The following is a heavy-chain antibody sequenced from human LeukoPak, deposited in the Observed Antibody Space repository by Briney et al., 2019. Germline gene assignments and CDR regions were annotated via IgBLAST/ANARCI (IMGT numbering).Heavy chain of an antibody. D-gene: IGHD1-1*01. CDR2: ISGYNGDT. CDR1: GYSCKSYG. J-gene: IGHJ5*02. Sequence: ASLKVSCKASGYSCKSYGISWVRQAPGQGLEWMVWISGYNGDTNYAQKPYGRVSMTTDAYTSTASLELWSIISDATAAFYCSRSGMLEPTANWFDPWGQETLVTVSS. CDR3: SRSGMLEPTANWFDP. V-gene: IGHV1-18*01.